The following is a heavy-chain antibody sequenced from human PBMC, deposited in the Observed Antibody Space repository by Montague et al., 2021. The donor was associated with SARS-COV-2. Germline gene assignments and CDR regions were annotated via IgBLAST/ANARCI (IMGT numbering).Heavy chain of an antibody. Sequence: SETLSLTCAEDLGSGGGYCWRRSRQHPGKLQASMWEINHSVITNYNPSLKSRVTISVDTSKNQFSLKLSSVTAADTAVYYCARVRYYGSGTSLGMDVWGQGTTVIVYS. V-gene: IGHV4-34*01. CDR1: LGSGGGYC. J-gene: IGHJ6*02. D-gene: IGHD3-10*01. CDR3: ARVRYYGSGTSLGMDV. CDR2: INHSVIT.